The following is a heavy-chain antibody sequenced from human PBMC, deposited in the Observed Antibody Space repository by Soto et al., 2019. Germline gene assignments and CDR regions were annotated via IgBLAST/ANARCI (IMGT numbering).Heavy chain of an antibody. V-gene: IGHV3-48*01. CDR2: ISSSSTTK. J-gene: IGHJ5*02. Sequence: PGGSLRLSCAASGFTFSSYSMNLVRQAPGKGLESVSYISSSSTTKYYADSMKGRFTISRDNAKNSLYLQMNSLRAEDTAVYYCARDGCSGSNCLNWFDPWGQGTLVTVS. CDR1: GFTFSSYS. D-gene: IGHD2-15*01. CDR3: ARDGCSGSNCLNWFDP.